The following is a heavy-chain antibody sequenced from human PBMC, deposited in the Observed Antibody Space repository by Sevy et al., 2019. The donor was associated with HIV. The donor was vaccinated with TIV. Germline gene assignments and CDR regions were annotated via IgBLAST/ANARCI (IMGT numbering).Heavy chain of an antibody. CDR1: GFSFSEYG. CDR3: ARDRGEILSSAFYY. Sequence: GGSLRLSCAASGFSFSEYGMHWVRQAPGKGLEWVAVISHDGRNNKYNPDSVKGRFTISRDNSKNTLYLQMNSLRAEDTAIYYCARDRGEILSSAFYYWGQGTLVTVSS. J-gene: IGHJ4*02. V-gene: IGHV3-30*04. CDR2: ISHDGRNNK. D-gene: IGHD3-10*01.